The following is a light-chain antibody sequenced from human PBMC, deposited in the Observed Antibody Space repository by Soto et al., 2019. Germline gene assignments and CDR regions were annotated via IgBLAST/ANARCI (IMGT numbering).Light chain of an antibody. CDR2: AAS. CDR1: QGIRID. J-gene: IGKJ4*01. Sequence: AIQMTQSPSSLSASVGDRVTITCRASQGIRIDLGWYQQKPGKAPKLLIYAASTLQSGVPSRFSGSGSGTDFTLTISSLQPEDFATYFCLQDYNYPLTFGGWTRVEIK. V-gene: IGKV1-6*01. CDR3: LQDYNYPLT.